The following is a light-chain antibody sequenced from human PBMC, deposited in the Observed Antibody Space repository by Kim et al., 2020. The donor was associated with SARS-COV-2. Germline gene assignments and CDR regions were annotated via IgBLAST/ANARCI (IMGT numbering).Light chain of an antibody. CDR1: KLGDKY. V-gene: IGLV3-1*01. J-gene: IGLJ3*02. Sequence: YELTQPPSVSVSPGQTASITCSGDKLGDKYACWYQQKPGQSPVLVIYQDSKRPSGIPERFSGSNSGNTATLTISGTQAMDEADYYCQAWDSSTLWVFGG. CDR2: QDS. CDR3: QAWDSSTLWV.